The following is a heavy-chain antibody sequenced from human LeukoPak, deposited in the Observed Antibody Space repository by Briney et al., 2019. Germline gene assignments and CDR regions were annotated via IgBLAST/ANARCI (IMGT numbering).Heavy chain of an antibody. CDR1: GGTFSSYA. CDR3: ARWIGYCSSTSCGPELGFDP. CDR2: IIPILGIA. J-gene: IGHJ5*02. Sequence: SVKVSCKASGGTFSSYAISWVRQAPGQGLEWMGRIIPILGIANYAQKFQGRVTIAADKSTSTAYMELSSLRSEDTAVYYCARWIGYCSSTSCGPELGFDPWGQGTLVTVSS. D-gene: IGHD2-2*01. V-gene: IGHV1-69*04.